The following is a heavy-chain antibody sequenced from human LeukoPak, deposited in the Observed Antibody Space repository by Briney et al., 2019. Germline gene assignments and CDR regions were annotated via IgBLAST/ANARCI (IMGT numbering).Heavy chain of an antibody. CDR3: ARDHYDSSGYYVDY. J-gene: IGHJ4*02. D-gene: IGHD3-22*01. CDR1: GGTFSSYA. CDR2: IIPIFGTA. Sequence: SVKVSCKASGGTFSSYAISWVRQAPGQGLEWIGRIIPIFGTANYAQKFQGRVTITTDESTSTAYMELSSLRSEDTAVYYCARDHYDSSGYYVDYWGQGTLVTVSS. V-gene: IGHV1-69*05.